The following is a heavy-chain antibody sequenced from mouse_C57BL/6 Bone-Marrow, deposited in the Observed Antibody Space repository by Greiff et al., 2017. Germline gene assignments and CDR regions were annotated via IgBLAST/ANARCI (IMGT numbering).Heavy chain of an antibody. V-gene: IGHV5-17*01. D-gene: IGHD2-4*01. CDR1: GFTFSDYG. Sequence: DVQLVESGGGLVKPGGSLKLSCAASGFTFSDYGMHWVRQAPEQGLEWVAYISSGSSTIYYADTVKGRFTISRDNAKNTLFLQMTSLRSEDTAMYYCARRYDYEGYFDYWGQGTTLTVSS. J-gene: IGHJ2*01. CDR3: ARRYDYEGYFDY. CDR2: ISSGSSTI.